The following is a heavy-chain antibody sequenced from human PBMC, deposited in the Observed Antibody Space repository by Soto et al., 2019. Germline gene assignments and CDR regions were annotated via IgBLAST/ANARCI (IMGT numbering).Heavy chain of an antibody. CDR3: AGSMGNSPLARFDY. D-gene: IGHD2-2*01. Sequence: PGESLKISCKGSGYSFINHWIGWVRQMPGKGLERMGIIYPGDSHTRYSPSFQGQVTISADKSTSTAYLQWTSLKASHTAMYYCAGSMGNSPLARFDYWGQGTLVTVSS. CDR2: IYPGDSHT. J-gene: IGHJ4*02. CDR1: GYSFINHW. V-gene: IGHV5-51*01.